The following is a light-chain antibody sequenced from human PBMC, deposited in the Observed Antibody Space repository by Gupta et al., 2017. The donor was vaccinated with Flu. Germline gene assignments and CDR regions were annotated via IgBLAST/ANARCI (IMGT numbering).Light chain of an antibody. J-gene: IGLJ3*02. Sequence: VTISCTGASSDVGGYNYVSWYQQHPGKAPKVMIYDVSKRPSGVPARFSGSKSGNTASLTISGLQAEDEADYYCCSPESSYSYWVFGGGTKLTVL. CDR3: CSPESSYSYWV. CDR1: SSDVGGYNY. CDR2: DVS. V-gene: IGLV2-11*01.